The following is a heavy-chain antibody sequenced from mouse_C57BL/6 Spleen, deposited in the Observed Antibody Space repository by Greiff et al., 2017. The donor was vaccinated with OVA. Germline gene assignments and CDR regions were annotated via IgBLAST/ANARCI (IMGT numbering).Heavy chain of an antibody. J-gene: IGHJ1*03. D-gene: IGHD1-1*01. CDR3: ARSPSTDWYFDV. CDR1: GYTFTSYW. Sequence: QVQLKQPGTELVKPGASVKLSCKASGYTFTSYWMHWAKQRPGQGLEWIGNINPSNGGTNYNEKFKSKATLTVDKSSSTAYMQLSSLTSEDSAVYYCARSPSTDWYFDVWGTGTTVTVSS. V-gene: IGHV1-53*01. CDR2: INPSNGGT.